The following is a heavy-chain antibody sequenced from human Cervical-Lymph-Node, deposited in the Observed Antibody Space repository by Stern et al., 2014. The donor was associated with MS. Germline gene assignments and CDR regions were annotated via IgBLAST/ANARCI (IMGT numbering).Heavy chain of an antibody. V-gene: IGHV5-51*01. Sequence: VQLVQSGAEVKKPGESLKISCKLSGYSFTIYYIAWVRQMPGKGLEWMGVIYPYDSDTTYSPSFQCQVTISADKSITTAYLQLSSLRASDTAMYYCARHVQGFDYWGQGTLVTVSS. CDR2: IYPYDSDT. CDR3: ARHVQGFDY. CDR1: GYSFTIYY. J-gene: IGHJ4*02.